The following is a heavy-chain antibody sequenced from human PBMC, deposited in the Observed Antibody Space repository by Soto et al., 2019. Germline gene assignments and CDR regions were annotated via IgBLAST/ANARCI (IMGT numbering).Heavy chain of an antibody. CDR3: VRDPRRLVDSPGNLAHLDY. D-gene: IGHD5-12*01. CDR2: IIPIVDKT. Sequence: QVQLVQSGAEVKKPGSSVKVSCKASGATLNTFTISWVRQAPGQGLEWLGRIIPIVDKTNYAQRLQGILTITADRSTGSVFLELSSLGYEDTAVYYCVRDPRRLVDSPGNLAHLDYWGQGTLVTVSS. J-gene: IGHJ4*02. CDR1: GATLNTFT. V-gene: IGHV1-69*08.